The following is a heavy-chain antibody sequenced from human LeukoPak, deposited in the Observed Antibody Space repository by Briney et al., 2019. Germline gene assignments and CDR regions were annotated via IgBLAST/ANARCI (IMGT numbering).Heavy chain of an antibody. D-gene: IGHD3-3*01. J-gene: IGHJ6*03. CDR3: ARDRHDFWSGPRHYYYYYMDV. CDR1: AGTFSSYA. Sequence: SVKVACKASAGTFSSYAISWVRQAPGQGLEWMGAIIPIFGTANYTQKFQGRVTITADESTSTAYMELSSLRSEDTAVYYCARDRHDFWSGPRHYYYYYMDVWGKGTTVTVSS. V-gene: IGHV1-69*13. CDR2: IIPIFGTA.